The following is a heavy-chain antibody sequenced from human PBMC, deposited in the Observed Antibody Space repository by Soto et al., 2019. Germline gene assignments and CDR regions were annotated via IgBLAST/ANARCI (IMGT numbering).Heavy chain of an antibody. CDR2: VYWDDDK. CDR1: GFSLTTSGVG. D-gene: IGHD3-16*01. Sequence: QITLKESGPTLVKSTQTLTLTCTFSGFSLTTSGVGVGWIRQPPGKALEWLALVYWDDDKSYSPSLKSRLTITKDTSKNLVVLMMTNMHPVDTATYYCANSLGENWFDPWGQGTLVTVSS. CDR3: ANSLGENWFDP. V-gene: IGHV2-5*02. J-gene: IGHJ5*02.